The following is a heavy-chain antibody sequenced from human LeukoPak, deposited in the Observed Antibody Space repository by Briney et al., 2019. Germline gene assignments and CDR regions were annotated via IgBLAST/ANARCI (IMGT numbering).Heavy chain of an antibody. CDR2: TYYSGRT. V-gene: IGHV4-59*08. CDR1: GVSITGHY. Sequence: PSETLSLTCTVSGVSITGHYWSWIRQSPGIGLEWIGFTYYSGRTRYNPSLHSRVTISADTSKNHLSLKLTSVTAADTAIYYCARLLDNDSSGDPDTFDMWGQGIQVTVSS. J-gene: IGHJ3*02. CDR3: ARLLDNDSSGDPDTFDM. D-gene: IGHD3-22*01.